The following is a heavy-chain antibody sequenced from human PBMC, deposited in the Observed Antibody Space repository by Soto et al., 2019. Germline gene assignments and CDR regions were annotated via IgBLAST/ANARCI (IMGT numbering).Heavy chain of an antibody. CDR3: ARERAGYGDYAGYYYYGMDV. CDR1: GFTFSSYA. V-gene: IGHV3-30-3*01. D-gene: IGHD4-17*01. Sequence: GGSLRLSCAASGFTFSSYAMHWVRQAPGKGLEWVAVISYDGSNKYYADSVKGRFTISRDNSKNTLYLQMNSLRAEDTAVYYCARERAGYGDYAGYYYYGMDVWGQGTTVTVSS. CDR2: ISYDGSNK. J-gene: IGHJ6*02.